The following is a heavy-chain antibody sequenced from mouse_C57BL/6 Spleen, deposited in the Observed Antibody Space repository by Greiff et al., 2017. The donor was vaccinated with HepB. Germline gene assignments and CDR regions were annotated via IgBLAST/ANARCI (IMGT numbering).Heavy chain of an antibody. CDR1: GYTFTSYW. Sequence: QVQLQQPGAELVKPGASVKLSCKASGYTFTSYWMQWVKQRPGQGLEWIGEIDPSDSYTNYNQKFKGKATLTADTSSSTAYMQLSSLTSEDSAVYYCARRYYGQYYYAMDYWGQGTSVTVSS. V-gene: IGHV1-50*01. CDR2: IDPSDSYT. CDR3: ARRYYGQYYYAMDY. J-gene: IGHJ4*01. D-gene: IGHD1-1*01.